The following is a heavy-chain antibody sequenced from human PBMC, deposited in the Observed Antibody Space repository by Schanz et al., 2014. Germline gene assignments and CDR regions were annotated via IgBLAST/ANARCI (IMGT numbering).Heavy chain of an antibody. Sequence: EVQLGESGGGLVQPGGSLRLSCAASGFTVSNNYMDWVLQAPGKGLEWLGRVRNRRNSDIIEYAASVEGRFTISRDESKNSVYLQMNSLQTDDTAVYYCFSMHYGNSVYWGQGTLVTVSS. CDR3: FSMHYGNSVY. V-gene: IGHV3-72*01. J-gene: IGHJ4*02. CDR1: GFTVSNNY. D-gene: IGHD1-7*01. CDR2: VRNRRNSDII.